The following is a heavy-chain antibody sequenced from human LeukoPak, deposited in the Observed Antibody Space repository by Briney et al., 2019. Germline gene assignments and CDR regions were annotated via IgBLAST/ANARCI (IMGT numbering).Heavy chain of an antibody. CDR3: ARVPQWLNAFDI. D-gene: IGHD6-19*01. CDR1: GGSISGYY. CDR2: IYYSGST. Sequence: PSETLSLTCTVSGGSISGYYWSWIRQPPGKGLEWIGYIYYSGSTNYNPSLKSRVTISVDTSKNQFSLKLSSVTAADTAVYYCARVPQWLNAFDIWGQGTMVTVSS. V-gene: IGHV4-59*01. J-gene: IGHJ3*02.